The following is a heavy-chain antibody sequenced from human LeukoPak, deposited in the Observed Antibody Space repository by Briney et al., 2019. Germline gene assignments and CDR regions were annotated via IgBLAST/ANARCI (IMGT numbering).Heavy chain of an antibody. J-gene: IGHJ6*03. V-gene: IGHV4-4*07. CDR3: ARVESGYSFRHYYYYMDV. CDR1: GGSISSYY. D-gene: IGHD3-3*01. CDR2: IYTSGST. Sequence: SETPSLTCTVSGGSISSYYWSWIRQPAGKGLEWIGRIYTSGSTNYNPSLKSRVTMSVDTSKNQFSLKLSSVTAADTAVYYCARVESGYSFRHYYYYMDVWGKGTTVTVSS.